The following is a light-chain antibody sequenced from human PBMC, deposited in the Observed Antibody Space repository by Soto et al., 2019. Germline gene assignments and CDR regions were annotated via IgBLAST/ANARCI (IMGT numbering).Light chain of an antibody. CDR1: SSDVGAYKY. J-gene: IGLJ3*02. Sequence: QSALTQPPSASGSPGQSVTISCTGTSSDVGAYKYVSWYQQYPGKAPKLMIYDVSKRPSGVPDRFSGSKSGNTASLTVSGLRAEDEDEYDCTSCVGSNIWVFGGGTKLTVL. V-gene: IGLV2-8*01. CDR2: DVS. CDR3: TSCVGSNIWV.